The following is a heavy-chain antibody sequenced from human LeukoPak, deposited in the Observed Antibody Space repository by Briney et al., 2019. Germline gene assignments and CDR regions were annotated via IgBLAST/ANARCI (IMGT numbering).Heavy chain of an antibody. CDR1: GFTFSSYW. CDR3: AGQIGYFDY. Sequence: GGSLRLSCAASGFTFSSYWMSWVRQAPGNGLEWVLAISGSDGSTYYADSVKGRFTISRDNSRNTLYLQMNSLRAEDTAIYYCAGQIGYFDYWGQGALVTVSS. CDR2: ISGSDGST. V-gene: IGHV3-23*01. J-gene: IGHJ4*02.